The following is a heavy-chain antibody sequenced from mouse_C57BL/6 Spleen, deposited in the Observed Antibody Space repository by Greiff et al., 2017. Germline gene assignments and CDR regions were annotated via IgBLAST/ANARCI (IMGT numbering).Heavy chain of an antibody. CDR2: IDPSDSYT. V-gene: IGHV1-69*01. CDR1: GYTFTSYW. J-gene: IGHJ2*01. CDR3: ARREYGSTFDY. Sequence: QVQLQQPGAELVMPGASVKLSCKASGYTFTSYWMHWVKQRPGQGLEWIGEIDPSDSYTNYNQKFKGKSTLTVDKSSSTAYMQLSSLTSEDSAVYYCARREYGSTFDYWGHGTTLTVSS. D-gene: IGHD1-1*01.